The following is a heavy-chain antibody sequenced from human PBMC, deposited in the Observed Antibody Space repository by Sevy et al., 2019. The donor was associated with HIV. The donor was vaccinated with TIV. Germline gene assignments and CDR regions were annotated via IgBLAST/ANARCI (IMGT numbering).Heavy chain of an antibody. CDR2: ISYDGSNK. CDR3: ARSITMIVVVIDAFDI. V-gene: IGHV3-30-3*01. CDR1: GFTFSSYA. J-gene: IGHJ3*02. D-gene: IGHD3-22*01. Sequence: GGSLRLSCAASGFTFSSYAMHWVRQATGKGLEWVAVISYDGSNKYYADSVKGRFTISRDNSKNTLYLQMNSLRAEDTAVYYCARSITMIVVVIDAFDIWGQGTMVTVSS.